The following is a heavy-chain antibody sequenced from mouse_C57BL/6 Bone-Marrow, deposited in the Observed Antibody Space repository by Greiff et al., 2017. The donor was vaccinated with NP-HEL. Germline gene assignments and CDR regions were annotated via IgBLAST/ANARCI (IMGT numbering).Heavy chain of an antibody. CDR2: IWGGGST. Sequence: QVQLKQSGPGLVAPSQSLSITCTVSGLSLTSYGVDWVRQPPGKGLEWLGVIWGGGSTNYNSALMSRLSISKDNSKSQVFLKMNSLQTDDTAMYYCAKQGLREGFDYAMDYWGQGTSVTVSS. J-gene: IGHJ4*01. CDR1: GLSLTSYG. D-gene: IGHD2-4*01. CDR3: AKQGLREGFDYAMDY. V-gene: IGHV2-9*01.